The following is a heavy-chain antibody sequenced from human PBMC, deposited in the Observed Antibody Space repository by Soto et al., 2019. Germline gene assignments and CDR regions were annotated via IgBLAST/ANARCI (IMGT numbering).Heavy chain of an antibody. V-gene: IGHV3-23*01. Sequence: HLLESGGGLVQPGGSLRLSCAASGFSFSSNSMTWVRQAPGKGLEWISGISIGGDHTVYADSVRGRFIISRDDFKNMMYLQMNSLKVDDTAVYYCVKWDGFGDYWGQGTLVTVSS. D-gene: IGHD1-26*01. CDR2: ISIGGDHT. J-gene: IGHJ4*02. CDR1: GFSFSSNS. CDR3: VKWDGFGDY.